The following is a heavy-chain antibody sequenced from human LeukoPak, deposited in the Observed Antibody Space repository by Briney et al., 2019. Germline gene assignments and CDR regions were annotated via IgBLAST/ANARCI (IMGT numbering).Heavy chain of an antibody. CDR3: ARSEHSSSSFDY. V-gene: IGHV3-21*01. D-gene: IGHD6-6*01. Sequence: PGGSLRLSCAASGFTLSSYSMNWVRQAPGKGLEWVSYISSSSTHIYYADSVKGRFTISRDNARNSLYLQMNSLRAEATAIYYCARSEHSSSSFDYWGQGTLVTVSS. CDR2: ISSSSTHI. CDR1: GFTLSSYS. J-gene: IGHJ4*02.